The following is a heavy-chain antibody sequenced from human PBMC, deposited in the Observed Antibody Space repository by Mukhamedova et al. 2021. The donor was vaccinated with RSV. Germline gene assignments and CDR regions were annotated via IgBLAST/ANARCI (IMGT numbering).Heavy chain of an antibody. D-gene: IGHD2-2*01. J-gene: IGHJ6*03. Sequence: VRQAPGKGLEWVSSISSSGSYIYYADSVKGRFTVSRDNAQNSLYLQMNSLRAEDTAVYYCARDPIVVVPAAIGYMDIWGKGTTVT. V-gene: IGHV3-21*06. CDR2: ISSSGSYI. CDR3: ARDPIVVVPAAIGYMDI.